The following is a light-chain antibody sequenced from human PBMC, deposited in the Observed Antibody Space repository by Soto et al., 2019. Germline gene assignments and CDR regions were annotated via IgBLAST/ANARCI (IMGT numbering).Light chain of an antibody. CDR3: LSYTKNSDLYV. V-gene: IGLV2-14*01. CDR1: SNDVGGYDY. CDR2: EVS. J-gene: IGLJ1*01. Sequence: QSVLTQPASVSGSPGQSITLSCTGTSNDVGGYDYVAWYQQHPGKAPKLMIYEVSSRPSGVSDRFSGSKSGNTASLTISGLQAEDEADYFCLSYTKNSDLYVFGTGTKVTVL.